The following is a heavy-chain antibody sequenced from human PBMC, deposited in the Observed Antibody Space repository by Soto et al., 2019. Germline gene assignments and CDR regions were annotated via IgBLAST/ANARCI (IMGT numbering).Heavy chain of an antibody. D-gene: IGHD4-17*01. V-gene: IGHV3-48*01. Sequence: PGGSLRLSCAASGFTFSSYSMNWVRQAPGKGLEWVSYISSSSSTIYYADSVKGRFTISRDNAKNSLYLQMNSLRAEDTVVYYCAREGVEYGDCFGQGTLVSGST. CDR3: AREGVEYGDC. J-gene: IGHJ4*02. CDR1: GFTFSSYS. CDR2: ISSSSSTI.